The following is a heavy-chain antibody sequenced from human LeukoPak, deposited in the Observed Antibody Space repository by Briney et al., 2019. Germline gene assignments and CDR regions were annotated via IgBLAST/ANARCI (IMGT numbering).Heavy chain of an antibody. CDR1: GGSISSYY. V-gene: IGHV4-59*01. D-gene: IGHD6-6*01. Sequence: SETLSLTCTVSGGSISSYYWSWIRQPPGKGLEWIGYIYYSGSTNYNPSLKSRVTISVDTSKNQFSLKLSSVTAADTAVYYCATETSYSSSSGWFDPWGQGTLVTVSS. CDR2: IYYSGST. J-gene: IGHJ5*02. CDR3: ATETSYSSSSGWFDP.